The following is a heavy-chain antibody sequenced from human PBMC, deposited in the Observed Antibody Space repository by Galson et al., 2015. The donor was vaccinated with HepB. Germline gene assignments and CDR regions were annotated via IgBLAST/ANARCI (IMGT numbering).Heavy chain of an antibody. CDR1: GFTFSTYW. Sequence: SLRLSCAASGFTFSTYWMSWVRQAPGKGLEWVANIKQDGSEKYYVDSVKGRFTISRDNAKSSLYLQMNSLRAEDTAVYYCARDQYGDGMDVWGQGTTVTVSS. CDR2: IKQDGSEK. J-gene: IGHJ6*02. CDR3: ARDQYGDGMDV. V-gene: IGHV3-7*01. D-gene: IGHD4-17*01.